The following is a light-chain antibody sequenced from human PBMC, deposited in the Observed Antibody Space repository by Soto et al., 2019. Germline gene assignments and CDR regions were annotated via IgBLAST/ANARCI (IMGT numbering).Light chain of an antibody. CDR3: GSYTSSDTRV. Sequence: QSVLTQPASVSGSPGQSITISCTGTSSDIGGYNFVSWYQQHPGKAPKLVIYDVSGRPSGVSDRFSGSKSGNTASLTISGLLAEDEDDYSCGSYTSSDTRVFGGGTQLTVL. V-gene: IGLV2-14*01. CDR1: SSDIGGYNF. CDR2: DVS. J-gene: IGLJ3*02.